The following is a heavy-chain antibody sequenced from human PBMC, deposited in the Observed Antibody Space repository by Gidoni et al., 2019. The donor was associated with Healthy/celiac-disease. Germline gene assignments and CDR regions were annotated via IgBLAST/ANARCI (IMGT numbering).Heavy chain of an antibody. CDR3: ARTLDSSGWLFDY. J-gene: IGHJ4*02. Sequence: QVQLQESGPGLLKPSHTLSLTCTVSGVSLSSGGYYGSWIRQHPGKGLEWIGYIYYSGSTYSNPALKSRVTISVDTSKNQFALKLSSVTAADTAVYYWARTLDSSGWLFDYWGQGTLVTVSS. CDR2: IYYSGST. CDR1: GVSLSSGGYY. V-gene: IGHV4-31*03. D-gene: IGHD6-19*01.